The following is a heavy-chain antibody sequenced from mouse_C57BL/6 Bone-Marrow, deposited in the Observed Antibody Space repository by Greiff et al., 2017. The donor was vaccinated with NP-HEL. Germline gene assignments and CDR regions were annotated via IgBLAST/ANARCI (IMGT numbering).Heavy chain of an antibody. V-gene: IGHV5-4*01. D-gene: IGHD3-2*02. CDR2: ISDGGSYT. J-gene: IGHJ3*01. Sequence: DVHLVEFGGGLVKPGGSLKLSCAASGFTFSSYAMSWVRQTPEKRLEWVATISDGGSYTYYPDNVKGRFTISRDNAKNNLYLQMSHLKSEDTAMYYGARDRPCSSGSWFAYWGQGTLVTVSA. CDR3: ARDRPCSSGSWFAY. CDR1: GFTFSSYA.